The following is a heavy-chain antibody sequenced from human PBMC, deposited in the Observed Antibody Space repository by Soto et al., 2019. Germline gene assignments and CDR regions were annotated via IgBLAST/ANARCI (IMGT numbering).Heavy chain of an antibody. CDR3: ARARMDLDY. CDR1: GFTFSDFY. D-gene: IGHD2-15*01. V-gene: IGHV3-11*01. J-gene: IGHJ4*02. CDR2: ISNSGKTI. Sequence: PGGSLRLSCAASGFTFSDFYMSWIRQAPGKGLEWISYISNSGKTIYYADSVKGRFTISRDNAKNSLYLQLNSLRAEDMAVYYCARARMDLDYWGQGTLVTVSS.